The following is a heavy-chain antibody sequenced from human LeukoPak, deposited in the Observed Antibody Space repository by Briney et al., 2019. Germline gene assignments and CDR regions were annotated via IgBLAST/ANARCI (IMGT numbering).Heavy chain of an antibody. J-gene: IGHJ4*02. CDR3: ARVTGYMTEDYFDY. CDR1: GGSISSSSYY. CDR2: MYYSGST. D-gene: IGHD6-13*01. Sequence: WETLSLTCTVSGGSISSSSYYWGWIRQAPGKGLEWIGYMYYSGSTNYNPSLKSRLTISVDTSKNQFSLRLSSVTAAHTAVYYCARVTGYMTEDYFDYWGQGTLITVSS. V-gene: IGHV4-61*05.